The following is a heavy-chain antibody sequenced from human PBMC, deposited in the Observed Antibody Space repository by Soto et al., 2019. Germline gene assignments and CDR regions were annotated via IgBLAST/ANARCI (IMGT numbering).Heavy chain of an antibody. V-gene: IGHV1-18*01. CDR1: GYTFSNYG. CDR3: ARVVPGAEAWFGP. D-gene: IGHD6-6*01. CDR2: ISLYSDGT. J-gene: IGHJ5*02. Sequence: WASVKVSCETSGYTFSNYGITWVRQAPGQPLEWLGWISLYSDGTSYAQKFRGRVSMTTDTSTTTAYMELRSLRSDDTAVYYCARVVPGAEAWFGPWGQGTLVTVSS.